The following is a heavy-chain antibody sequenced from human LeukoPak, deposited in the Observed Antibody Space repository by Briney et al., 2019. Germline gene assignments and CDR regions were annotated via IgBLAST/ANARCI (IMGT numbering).Heavy chain of an antibody. CDR3: AKDLKRFSTGTFDY. D-gene: IGHD6-13*01. CDR1: GFIFSSYS. J-gene: IGHJ4*02. Sequence: GGSLRLSCAASGFIFSSYSMNWVRQAPGKGLEWVSFISSSSSTIYYADSVKGRFTISRDNSKNTLYLQMNSLRAEDTAVYYCAKDLKRFSTGTFDYWGQGTLVTVSS. V-gene: IGHV3-48*01. CDR2: ISSSSSTI.